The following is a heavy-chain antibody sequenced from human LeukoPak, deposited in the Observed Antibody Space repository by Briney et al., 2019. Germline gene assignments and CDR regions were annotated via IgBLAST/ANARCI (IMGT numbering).Heavy chain of an antibody. Sequence: GGSLRLSCVASGFILENHAMSWIRQAPGKGLEWVSGTSSNGEVKYYADSVKGRFTVSRDNSKDPLYLQTYSLGVEDTAMYYCARDFNWNEPYYFDYWGPGTLVHGPS. CDR3: ARDFNWNEPYYFDY. V-gene: IGHV3-23*01. CDR1: GFILENHA. D-gene: IGHD1-1*01. CDR2: TSSNGEVK. J-gene: IGHJ4*02.